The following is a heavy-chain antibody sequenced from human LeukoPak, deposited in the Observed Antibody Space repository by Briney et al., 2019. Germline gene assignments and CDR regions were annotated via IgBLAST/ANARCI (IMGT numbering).Heavy chain of an antibody. CDR3: ARTGYNYGTPLNH. J-gene: IGHJ5*02. CDR2: ITDSGTGT. D-gene: IGHD5-18*01. Sequence: GGSLRLSCAASRFTFSSYALSWVRQAPGKGLEWVSGITDSGTGTYYADSVKGRFTISRDNSKNTVYLQMSSLRAEDTAVYYCARTGYNYGTPLNHWGQGTLVTVSS. V-gene: IGHV3-23*01. CDR1: RFTFSSYA.